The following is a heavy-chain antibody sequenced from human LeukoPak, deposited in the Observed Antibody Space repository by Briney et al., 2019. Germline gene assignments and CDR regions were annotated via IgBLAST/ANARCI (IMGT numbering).Heavy chain of an antibody. CDR3: ASRRDAYNSPYGMDV. Sequence: ASVTVSCKASGYTFTSYDINWVRQATGQGLEWMGWMNPNSGNTGYAQKFQGRVTMTRNTSISTAYMELSSLRSEDTAVYYCASRRDAYNSPYGMDVWGQGTTVTVSS. CDR1: GYTFTSYD. D-gene: IGHD5-24*01. CDR2: MNPNSGNT. V-gene: IGHV1-8*01. J-gene: IGHJ6*02.